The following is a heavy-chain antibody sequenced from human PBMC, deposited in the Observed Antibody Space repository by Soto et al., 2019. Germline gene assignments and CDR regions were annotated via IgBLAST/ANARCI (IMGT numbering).Heavy chain of an antibody. CDR2: IYHSGST. Sequence: PSETLSLTCSVSGGSISGYYWSWIRQSPGKGLERIAYIYHSGSTNYNPSLKSRVTISVDTSKNQFSLKLSSVTAADTAVYYCARGRPAYYYGSGSYLLGMDVWGQGTTVTVSS. D-gene: IGHD3-10*01. CDR3: ARGRPAYYYGSGSYLLGMDV. J-gene: IGHJ6*02. CDR1: GGSISGYY. V-gene: IGHV4-59*12.